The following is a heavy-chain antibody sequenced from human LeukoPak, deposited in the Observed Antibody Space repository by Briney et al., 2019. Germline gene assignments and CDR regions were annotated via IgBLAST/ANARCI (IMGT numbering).Heavy chain of an antibody. Sequence: SVTVSCTASGGTFSSYAISWVRQAPGQGLEWMGGIIPIFGTANYAQKFQGRVTITADESTSTAYMELSGLRSEDTAVYYCARDRVTTVTSVDPKTFDYWGQGTLVTVSS. CDR1: GGTFSSYA. CDR2: IIPIFGTA. J-gene: IGHJ4*02. CDR3: ARDRVTTVTSVDPKTFDY. D-gene: IGHD4-11*01. V-gene: IGHV1-69*13.